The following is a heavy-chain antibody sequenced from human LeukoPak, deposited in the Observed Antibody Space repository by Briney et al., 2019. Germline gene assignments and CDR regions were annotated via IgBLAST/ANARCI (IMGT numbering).Heavy chain of an antibody. J-gene: IGHJ5*02. Sequence: SETLSLTCAVYGGSFSGYYWSWIRQPPGRGLEWIGEINHSGSTNYNPSLKSRVTISVDTSKNQFSLKLSSVTAADTAVYYCARPRGYSGYEWFNWFDPWGQGTLVTVSS. CDR2: INHSGST. D-gene: IGHD5-12*01. CDR3: ARPRGYSGYEWFNWFDP. CDR1: GGSFSGYY. V-gene: IGHV4-34*01.